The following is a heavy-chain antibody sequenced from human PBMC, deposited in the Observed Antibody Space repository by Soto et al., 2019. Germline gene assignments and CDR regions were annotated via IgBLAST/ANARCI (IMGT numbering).Heavy chain of an antibody. J-gene: IGHJ4*02. CDR2: IIPVLGTA. Sequence: SVKVSCKASGGTFSSYAISWVRQAPGQGLEWLGGIIPVLGTADNAQKFQGRVTITADESTSTAYLELSSLRSEDTALYYCAREAGYTYGYVFDYWGQGTLVTVSS. CDR1: GGTFSSYA. D-gene: IGHD5-18*01. V-gene: IGHV1-69*13. CDR3: AREAGYTYGYVFDY.